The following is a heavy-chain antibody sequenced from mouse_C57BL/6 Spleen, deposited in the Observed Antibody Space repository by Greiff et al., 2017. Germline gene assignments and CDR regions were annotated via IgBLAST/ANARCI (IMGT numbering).Heavy chain of an antibody. CDR1: GFTFSSYA. V-gene: IGHV5-9-1*02. D-gene: IGHD2-14*01. Sequence: EVKLMESGEGLVKPGGSLKLSCAASGFTFSSYAMSWVRQTPEKRLEWVAYISSGGDYIYYADTVKGRFTISRDNARNTLYLQMSSLKSEDTAMYYCTSAGTGDAMDYWGQGTSVTVSS. J-gene: IGHJ4*01. CDR3: TSAGTGDAMDY. CDR2: ISSGGDYI.